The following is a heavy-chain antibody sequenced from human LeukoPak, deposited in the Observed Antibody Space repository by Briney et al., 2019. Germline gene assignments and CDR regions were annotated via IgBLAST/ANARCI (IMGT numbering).Heavy chain of an antibody. CDR2: IQYDGSNK. D-gene: IGHD3-10*02. CDR1: GFTFSSYG. Sequence: GGSLRLSCAASGFTFSSYGMHWVRQAPGKGLEWVAFIQYDGSNKYYADSVKGRFTISRDNSKNTLYLQMNSLRSEDTAVYYCAELGITMIGGVWGKGTTVTISS. V-gene: IGHV3-30*02. J-gene: IGHJ6*04. CDR3: AELGITMIGGV.